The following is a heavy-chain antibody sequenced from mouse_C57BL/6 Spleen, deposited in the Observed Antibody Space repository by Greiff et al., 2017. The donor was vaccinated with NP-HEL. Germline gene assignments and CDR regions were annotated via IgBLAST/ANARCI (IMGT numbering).Heavy chain of an antibody. Sequence: QVQLQQPGAELVKPGASVKLSCKASGYTFTSYWMQWVKQRPGQGLEWIGEIDPSDSYTNYNQKFKGKATLTVDTSSSTAYMQRSSLTSEDSAVYYCARVESNYRGAMDYWGQGTSVTVSA. CDR2: IDPSDSYT. V-gene: IGHV1-50*01. CDR3: ARVESNYRGAMDY. CDR1: GYTFTSYW. J-gene: IGHJ4*01. D-gene: IGHD2-5*01.